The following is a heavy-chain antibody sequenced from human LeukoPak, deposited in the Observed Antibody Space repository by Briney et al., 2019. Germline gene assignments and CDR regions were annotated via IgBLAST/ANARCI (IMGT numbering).Heavy chain of an antibody. CDR1: GYTFTSYG. Sequence: ASVKVSCKPAGYTFTSYGINWVRQAPGQGLEWMGWISTYNAKKHYAQKVQGRVTMTRDTSTSTVYMELRSLRSDDTAVYYCAREYGSRTSWYCPDYWGQGTLVTVSS. CDR2: ISTYNAKK. J-gene: IGHJ4*02. CDR3: AREYGSRTSWYCPDY. V-gene: IGHV1-18*01. D-gene: IGHD2-2*01.